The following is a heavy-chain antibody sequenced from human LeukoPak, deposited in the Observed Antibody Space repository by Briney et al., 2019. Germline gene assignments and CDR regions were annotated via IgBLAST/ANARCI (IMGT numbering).Heavy chain of an antibody. CDR2: LSSSSSYI. V-gene: IGHV3-21*01. CDR1: GFTFSSYS. J-gene: IGHJ6*02. Sequence: GGSRRLSCAASGFTFSSYSMNWVRQAPGKGLEWVSSLSSSSSYIYYADSVKGRFTISRDNAKNSLYLQMNSLRAEDTAVYYCARDWAAASENYYYYGMDVWGQGTTVTISS. D-gene: IGHD6-13*01. CDR3: ARDWAAASENYYYYGMDV.